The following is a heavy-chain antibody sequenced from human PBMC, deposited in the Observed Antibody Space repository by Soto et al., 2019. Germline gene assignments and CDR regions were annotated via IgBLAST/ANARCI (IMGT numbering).Heavy chain of an antibody. V-gene: IGHV4-59*11. CDR1: GGSISSHY. Sequence: SETLSLTCTVSGGSISSHYWSWIRQSPGKGLEWIGYIYNSGSTKYNPSLKSRVTISVDTSKNHFSLKVSPVTAADTAVYYCARGQSNYYGYYFDYWGQGTLVTVSS. J-gene: IGHJ4*02. CDR2: IYNSGST. CDR3: ARGQSNYYGYYFDY. D-gene: IGHD3-10*01.